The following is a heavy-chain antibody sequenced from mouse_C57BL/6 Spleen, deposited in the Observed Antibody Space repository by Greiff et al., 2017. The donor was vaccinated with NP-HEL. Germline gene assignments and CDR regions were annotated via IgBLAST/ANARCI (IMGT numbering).Heavy chain of an antibody. CDR3: ARGDDGERTGPPYAMDY. J-gene: IGHJ4*01. V-gene: IGHV1-39*01. CDR2: INPNYGTT. CDR1: GYSFTDYN. Sequence: VQLQQSGPELVKPGASVKISCKASGYSFTDYNMNWVKQSNGKSLEWIGVINPNYGTTSYNQKFKGKATLTVDQSSSTAYMQLNSLTSEDSAVYYCARGDDGERTGPPYAMDYWGQGTSVTVSS. D-gene: IGHD3-3*01.